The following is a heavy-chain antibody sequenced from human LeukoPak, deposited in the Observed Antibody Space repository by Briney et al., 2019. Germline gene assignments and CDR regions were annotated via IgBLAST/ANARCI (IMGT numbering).Heavy chain of an antibody. CDR2: IRYDESNK. V-gene: IGHV3-30*02. CDR1: GFTFSNYG. CDR3: AKRYAAAGTLDY. J-gene: IGHJ4*02. D-gene: IGHD6-13*01. Sequence: GGSLRLSCAASGFTFSNYGMHWVRQAPGKGLEWVAFIRYDESNKYYADSVKGRFTISRDNSKNTLYLQMNSLRAEDTAVYYCAKRYAAAGTLDYWGQGTLVTVSP.